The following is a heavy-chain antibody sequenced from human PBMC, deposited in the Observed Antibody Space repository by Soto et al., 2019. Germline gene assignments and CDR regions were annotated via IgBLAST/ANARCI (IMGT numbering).Heavy chain of an antibody. V-gene: IGHV4-34*01. CDR3: ARGRRAGYCTNGVCYWFDP. CDR2: INHSGST. D-gene: IGHD2-8*01. Sequence: PSETLSLTCAVYGGSFSGYYWSWIRQTPGKGLEWIGEINHSGSTNYNPSLKSRVTISVDTSKNQFSLKLSSVTAADTAVYYCARGRRAGYCTNGVCYWFDPWGQGTLVTVSS. J-gene: IGHJ5*02. CDR1: GGSFSGYY.